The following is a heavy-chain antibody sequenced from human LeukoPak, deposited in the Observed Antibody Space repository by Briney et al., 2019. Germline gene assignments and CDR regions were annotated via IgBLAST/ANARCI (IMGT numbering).Heavy chain of an antibody. CDR2: ISWNSGSI. CDR3: AKVGESGRVLGAFDY. CDR1: GFTFDDYA. D-gene: IGHD1-26*01. Sequence: GGSLRLSCAASGFTFDDYAMHWVRQAPGKGLEWVSGISWNSGSIGYADSVKGRFTISRDNAKNSLYLQMNSLRAEDTALYYCAKVGESGRVLGAFDYWGQGTLVTVSS. J-gene: IGHJ4*02. V-gene: IGHV3-9*01.